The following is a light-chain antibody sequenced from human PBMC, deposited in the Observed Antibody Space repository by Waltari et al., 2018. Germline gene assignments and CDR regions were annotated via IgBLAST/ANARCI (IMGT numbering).Light chain of an antibody. Sequence: MTQSPATMSVSTGQRVTFSCRASASVSSNLAWNQRKPCQAPMLNLYDASTSAPGIPARFTGTGSGTEFTHSISGLQSGDFAVYDCRKYHIGPGTFGHATQV. V-gene: IGKV3-15*01. CDR1: ASVSSN. CDR2: DAS. J-gene: IGKJ1*01. CDR3: RKYHIGPGT.